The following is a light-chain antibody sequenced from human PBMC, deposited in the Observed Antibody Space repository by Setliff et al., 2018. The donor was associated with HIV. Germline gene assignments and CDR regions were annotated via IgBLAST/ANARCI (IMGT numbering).Light chain of an antibody. CDR2: QAS. Sequence: QSVLTQPASVSGSPGQSITISCTGTSGDVGRYNLVSRYQQQPGKPPKLMIYQASKRPSGVSNRFSGSKSGNTAFLTISGLQAEDEADYYCCSNTGSNTYVFGTGTKVTVL. V-gene: IGLV2-23*01. CDR3: CSNTGSNTYV. J-gene: IGLJ1*01. CDR1: SGDVGRYNL.